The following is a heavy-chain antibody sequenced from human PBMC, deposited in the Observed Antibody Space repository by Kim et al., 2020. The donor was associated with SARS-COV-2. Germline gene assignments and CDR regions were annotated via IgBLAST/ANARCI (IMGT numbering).Heavy chain of an antibody. CDR3: ARLYRPRIAVAGNYFDY. V-gene: IGHV4-39*01. J-gene: IGHJ4*02. CDR1: GGSISSSSYY. CDR2: IYYSGST. D-gene: IGHD6-19*01. Sequence: SETLSLTCTVSGGSISSSSYYWGWIRQPPGKGLEWIGSIYYSGSTYYNPSLKSRVTISVDTSKNQFSLKLSSVTAADTAVYYCARLYRPRIAVAGNYFDYWGQGTLVTVSS.